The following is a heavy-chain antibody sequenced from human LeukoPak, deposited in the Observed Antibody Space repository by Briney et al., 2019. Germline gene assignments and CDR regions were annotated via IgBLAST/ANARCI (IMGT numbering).Heavy chain of an antibody. J-gene: IGHJ4*02. Sequence: GGSLRLSCAASGFTVSSNDMTWVRQAPGKGLECVSLIYSDGTTYYTDSVRGRFTISRDSSKYTLYLQMNSLRADDTAVYYCARGRPLFYFDYWGQGTLVTVSS. V-gene: IGHV3-53*01. CDR3: ARGRPLFYFDY. CDR2: IYSDGTT. CDR1: GFTVSSND.